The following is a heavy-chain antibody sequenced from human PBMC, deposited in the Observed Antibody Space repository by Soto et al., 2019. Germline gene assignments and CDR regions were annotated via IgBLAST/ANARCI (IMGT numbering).Heavy chain of an antibody. V-gene: IGHV1-18*01. CDR3: ARSGRSWNLREFDY. Sequence: ASVKVSCKASGYTFATYGFSWVRQAPGRGLEWMGWISASNGNTNYAQKLRGRVTMTTDTSTSTAYMELRSLRSDDAAVFYCARSGRSWNLREFDYWGQGTLVTSPQ. CDR1: GYTFATYG. J-gene: IGHJ4*02. D-gene: IGHD6-13*01. CDR2: ISASNGNT.